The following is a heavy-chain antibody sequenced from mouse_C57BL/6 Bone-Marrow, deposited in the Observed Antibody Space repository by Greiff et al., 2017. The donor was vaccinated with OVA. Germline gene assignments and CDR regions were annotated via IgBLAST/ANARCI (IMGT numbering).Heavy chain of an antibody. CDR2: IYPGSGNT. CDR3: ARGDYYGSSCFDY. D-gene: IGHD1-1*01. J-gene: IGHJ2*01. V-gene: IGHV1-66*01. Sequence: VQLQQSGPELVKPGASVKISCKASGYSFTRYYIHWVKQRPGQGLEWIGWIYPGSGNTKYNEKFKGKATLTADTSSSTAYMQLSSLTSEDSAVYYCARGDYYGSSCFDYWGQGTTLTVSS. CDR1: GYSFTRYY.